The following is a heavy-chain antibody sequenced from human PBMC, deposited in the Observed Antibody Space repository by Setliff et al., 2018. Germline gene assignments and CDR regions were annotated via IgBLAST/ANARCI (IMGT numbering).Heavy chain of an antibody. D-gene: IGHD3-10*01. CDR2: IYDTGST. CDR3: ARDGYYGSGIYYPLAF. Sequence: PSETLSLTCTVSGGSISSYYLSWIRQPPGKGLEWIGDIYDTGSTNYNPSLKSRVTISVDTSKNQFSLKLTSVTAADTAVYYCARDGYYGSGIYYPLAFWGQGTLVTVSS. V-gene: IGHV4-59*01. CDR1: GGSISSYY. J-gene: IGHJ4*02.